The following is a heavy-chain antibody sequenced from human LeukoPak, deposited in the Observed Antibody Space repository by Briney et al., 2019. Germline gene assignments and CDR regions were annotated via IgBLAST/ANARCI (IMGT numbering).Heavy chain of an antibody. V-gene: IGHV3-74*01. J-gene: IGHJ4*02. CDR1: GFTFGNSW. D-gene: IGHD3-22*01. Sequence: GSLRLSCAASGFTFGNSWVHWVRQAPGKGLVWVSLINADGSTATYADSVKGRFTISRDNSKNTLYLQMNSLRAEDTAVYYCAKDLYDYYDSSGYLMLDYWGQGTLVTVSS. CDR3: AKDLYDYYDSSGYLMLDY. CDR2: INADGSTA.